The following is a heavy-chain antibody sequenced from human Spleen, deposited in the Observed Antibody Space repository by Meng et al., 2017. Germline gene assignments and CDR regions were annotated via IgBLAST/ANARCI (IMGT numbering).Heavy chain of an antibody. Sequence: SETLSLTCTVSGASISSHYWSWIRQPPGKGLEWIGYIYYSGSTNYNPTLKSRVTISVDTSKNQFSLKLSSVTAADTAVYYCAREGRWLHRDAFDIWGQGTMVTVSS. CDR1: GASISSHY. D-gene: IGHD5-24*01. J-gene: IGHJ3*02. CDR2: IYYSGST. CDR3: AREGRWLHRDAFDI. V-gene: IGHV4-59*11.